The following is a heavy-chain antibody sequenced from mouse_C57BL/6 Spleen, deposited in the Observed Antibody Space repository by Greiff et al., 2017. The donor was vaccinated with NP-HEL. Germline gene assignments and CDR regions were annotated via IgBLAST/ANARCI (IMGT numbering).Heavy chain of an antibody. Sequence: VQLKQSGPELVKPGASVKISCKASGYSFTGYYMNWVKQSPDKSLEWIGEINPSTGGTTYNQKFKAKATLTVDKSSSTAYMQLKSLTSEDSAVYYCARSGLGRDGDYWGQGTTLTVSS. J-gene: IGHJ2*01. CDR2: INPSTGGT. V-gene: IGHV1-42*01. CDR1: GYSFTGYY. CDR3: ARSGLGRDGDY. D-gene: IGHD4-1*01.